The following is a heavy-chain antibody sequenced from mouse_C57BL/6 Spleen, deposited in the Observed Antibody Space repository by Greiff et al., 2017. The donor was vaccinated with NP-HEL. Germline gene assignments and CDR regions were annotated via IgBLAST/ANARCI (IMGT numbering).Heavy chain of an antibody. D-gene: IGHD2-3*01. Sequence: VQLQQSGAELVRPGASVTLSCKASGYTFTDYEMHWVKQTPVHGLEWIGAIDPETGGTAYNQKFKGKAILTADKSSSTAYMELRSLTSEDSAVYYCTRDDGYYRGYARDYWGQGTSVTVSS. CDR2: IDPETGGT. CDR1: GYTFTDYE. J-gene: IGHJ4*01. CDR3: TRDDGYYRGYARDY. V-gene: IGHV1-15*01.